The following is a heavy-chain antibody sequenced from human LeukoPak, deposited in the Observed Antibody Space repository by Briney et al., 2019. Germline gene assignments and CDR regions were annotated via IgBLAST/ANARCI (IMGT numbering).Heavy chain of an antibody. D-gene: IGHD6-6*01. Sequence: GASVKVSCKASGYTFTSYGISWVRQAPGQGLEWMGWISAYNGNTNYAQKLQGRVTMTTDTSTSTAYMELRSLRSDDTAVYYCARAFRYSSSASHDYWGQGTLVTVSS. V-gene: IGHV1-18*01. J-gene: IGHJ4*02. CDR2: ISAYNGNT. CDR3: ARAFRYSSSASHDY. CDR1: GYTFTSYG.